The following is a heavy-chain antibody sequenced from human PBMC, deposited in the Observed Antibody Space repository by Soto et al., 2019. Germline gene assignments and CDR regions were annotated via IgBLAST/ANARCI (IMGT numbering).Heavy chain of an antibody. D-gene: IGHD3-22*01. J-gene: IGHJ4*02. CDR2: ISYDGSNK. CDR1: GFTFSSYG. Sequence: ESGGGVVQPGRSLRLSCAASGFTFSSYGMHWVRQAPGKGLEWVAVISYDGSNKYYADSVKGRFTISRDNSKNTLYLQMNSLRAEDTAVYYCAKDNDSSGYYPGYYWGQGTLVTVSS. CDR3: AKDNDSSGYYPGYY. V-gene: IGHV3-30*18.